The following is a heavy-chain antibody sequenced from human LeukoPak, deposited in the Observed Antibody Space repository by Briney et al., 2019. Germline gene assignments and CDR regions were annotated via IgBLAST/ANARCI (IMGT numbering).Heavy chain of an antibody. CDR1: GGIFTNYA. CDR2: MNPNSGNT. D-gene: IGHD6-13*01. Sequence: ASVKVSCKASGGIFTNYAFSWVRQAPGQGLEWMGWMNPNSGNTGYAQKLQGRVTMTTDTSTSTAYMELRSLRSDDTAVYYCARFPYSSSWYRVDYWGQGTLVTVSS. V-gene: IGHV1-18*01. J-gene: IGHJ4*02. CDR3: ARFPYSSSWYRVDY.